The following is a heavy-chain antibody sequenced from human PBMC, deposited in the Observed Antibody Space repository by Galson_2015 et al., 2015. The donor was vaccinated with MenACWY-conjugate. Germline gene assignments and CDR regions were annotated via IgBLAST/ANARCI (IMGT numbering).Heavy chain of an antibody. CDR2: IKSKTQSVTP. CDR1: GFTFSNAW. D-gene: IGHD2/OR15-2a*01. CDR3: TTDYFGQYFFDS. Sequence: SLRLSCAASGFTFSNAWMTWVRQAPGKGLEWVGRIKSKTQSVTPDYAAPVNGRFTISRDDSRNTVYLEMDGLKAEDTGLYYCTTDYFGQYFFDSWGQGTPVTVSS. J-gene: IGHJ4*02. V-gene: IGHV3-15*01.